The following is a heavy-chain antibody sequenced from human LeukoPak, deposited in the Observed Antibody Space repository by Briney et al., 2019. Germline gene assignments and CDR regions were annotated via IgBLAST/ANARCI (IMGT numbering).Heavy chain of an antibody. V-gene: IGHV3-30*18. J-gene: IGHJ6*02. Sequence: GRSLRLSCAASGFTFSSYGMHWVRQAPGKGLEWVAVISYDGSNKYYADSVKGRFTISRDNSKNTLYLQMNSLRAEDTAVYYCAKAFGYCSSTSCYLPHYYGMDVWGQGTTVTVSS. CDR1: GFTFSSYG. D-gene: IGHD2-2*03. CDR3: AKAFGYCSSTSCYLPHYYGMDV. CDR2: ISYDGSNK.